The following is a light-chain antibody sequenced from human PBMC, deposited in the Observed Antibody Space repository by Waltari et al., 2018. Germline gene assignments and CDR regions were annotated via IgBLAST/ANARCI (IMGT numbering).Light chain of an antibody. CDR2: RNK. Sequence: QSVLTQPLSASGTPGQRVPFTCSGTRSNIGIILVNWYQQLPGTAPKLLIYRNKQRPSGVPDRFSGSKSGTSASRAISGLRSGDEADYYCAAWDDSLSGVVFGGGTKLTVL. J-gene: IGLJ2*01. CDR3: AAWDDSLSGVV. V-gene: IGLV1-47*01. CDR1: RSNIGIIL.